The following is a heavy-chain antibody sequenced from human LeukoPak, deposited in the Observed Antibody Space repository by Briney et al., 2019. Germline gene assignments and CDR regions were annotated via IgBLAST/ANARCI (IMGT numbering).Heavy chain of an antibody. V-gene: IGHV3-74*01. D-gene: IGHD3-22*01. CDR1: GFTFSSYW. J-gene: IGHJ3*02. CDR3: ARTYDLYAFDM. CDR2: INSDGSST. Sequence: LGGSLRLSCAASGFTFSSYWMHWVRQAPGKGLVWVSRINSDGSSTTYADSVKGRFTISRDNAKNTLYLQMNSLRAEDTAVYYCARTYDLYAFDMWGQGTMVTVSS.